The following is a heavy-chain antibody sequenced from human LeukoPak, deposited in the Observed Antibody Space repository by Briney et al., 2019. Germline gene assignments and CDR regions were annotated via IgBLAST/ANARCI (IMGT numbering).Heavy chain of an antibody. Sequence: GASVKVSCKASGYTFTAYYMHWVRQAPGQGLEWMGWINPNSGGTNYAQKFQGRVTMTRDTSISTAYMELSRLRSDDTAVYYCARGRRVGITIFGVVPLWDYWGQGTLVTVSS. J-gene: IGHJ4*02. CDR3: ARGRRVGITIFGVVPLWDY. V-gene: IGHV1-2*02. CDR1: GYTFTAYY. D-gene: IGHD3-3*01. CDR2: INPNSGGT.